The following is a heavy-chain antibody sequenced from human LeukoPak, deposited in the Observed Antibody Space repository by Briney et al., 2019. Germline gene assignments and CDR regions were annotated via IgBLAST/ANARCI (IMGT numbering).Heavy chain of an antibody. D-gene: IGHD4-17*01. J-gene: IGHJ4*02. CDR2: INPNRGGT. Sequence: ASVKVSCKTSGYTFTDYYIHWIRQAPGQGLEWMGWINPNRGGTNYAQSFQGRVTMTRDTSISTASMELSSLRSDDTAVYYCAKDGRGDVGEALDYWGQGTLVTVSS. CDR1: GYTFTDYY. V-gene: IGHV1-2*02. CDR3: AKDGRGDVGEALDY.